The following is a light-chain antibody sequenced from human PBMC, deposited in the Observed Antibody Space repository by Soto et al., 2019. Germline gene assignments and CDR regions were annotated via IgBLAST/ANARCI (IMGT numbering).Light chain of an antibody. Sequence: QSVLTQPASVSGSPGESITISCTGTSSDVGTYNLVTWYQQHPGRVPKLILYEGNKRPSGVSSRFSASKSGNTASLTISGLQAEDEADYFCCSYAPSRTLLFGGGTEVTVL. CDR2: EGN. V-gene: IGLV2-23*01. CDR1: SSDVGTYNL. CDR3: CSYAPSRTLL. J-gene: IGLJ2*01.